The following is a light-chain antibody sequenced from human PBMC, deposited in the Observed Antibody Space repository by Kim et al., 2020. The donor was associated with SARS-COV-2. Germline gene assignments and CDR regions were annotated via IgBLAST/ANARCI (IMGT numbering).Light chain of an antibody. V-gene: IGKV3-20*01. Sequence: PGASPPLSSSPSQRVSSNNFALYPHTPGQAPRLLIYGASSRATGIPDRFSGSGSGTDFILTISRLEPEDFAVYYCQQYGIAPPYTFAQGTKLEI. J-gene: IGKJ2*01. CDR1: QRVSSNN. CDR2: GAS. CDR3: QQYGIAPPYT.